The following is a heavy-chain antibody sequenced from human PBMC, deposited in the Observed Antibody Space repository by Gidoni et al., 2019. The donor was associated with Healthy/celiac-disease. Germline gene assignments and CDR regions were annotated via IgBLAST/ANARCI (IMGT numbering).Heavy chain of an antibody. CDR2: ISHDGSNK. Sequence: QVQRLESWGGVVQPGSSLRLSCAASGFTFSSYAMHWGRQAPGKGLGWVAVISHDGSNKYYADSVKGRFTISRDNSKNTLYLQMNSLRAEDTAVYYCARELPLWSPFDYWGQGTLVTVSS. CDR3: ARELPLWSPFDY. J-gene: IGHJ4*02. D-gene: IGHD3-10*01. V-gene: IGHV3-30-3*01. CDR1: GFTFSSYA.